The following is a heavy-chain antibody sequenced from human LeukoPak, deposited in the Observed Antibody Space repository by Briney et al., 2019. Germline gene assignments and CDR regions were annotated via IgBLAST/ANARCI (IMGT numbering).Heavy chain of an antibody. CDR1: GGSISSYY. J-gene: IGHJ4*02. CDR2: IYYSGST. Sequence: ASETLSLTCTVSGGSISSYYWNWIRQPAGKGLEWIGYIYYSGSTNYNPSLKSRVTISVDTSKNQFSLKLSSVTAADTAVYYCARGADSSGYYSIFYFDYWGQGTLVTVSS. D-gene: IGHD3-22*01. V-gene: IGHV4-59*01. CDR3: ARGADSSGYYSIFYFDY.